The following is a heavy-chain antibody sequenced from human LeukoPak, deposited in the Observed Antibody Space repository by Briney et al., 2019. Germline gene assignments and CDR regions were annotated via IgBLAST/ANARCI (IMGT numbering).Heavy chain of an antibody. CDR3: ASLTDALIDY. V-gene: IGHV3-33*01. D-gene: IGHD7-27*01. CDR1: GFTFSSYG. CDR2: IWYDGSNK. Sequence: GRSLRLSCAASGFTFSSYGMHWVRQARGKGLEWVAVIWYDGSNKYYADSVKGRFTISRDNSKNTLYLQMNSLRAEDTAVYYCASLTDALIDYWGQGTLVTVSS. J-gene: IGHJ4*02.